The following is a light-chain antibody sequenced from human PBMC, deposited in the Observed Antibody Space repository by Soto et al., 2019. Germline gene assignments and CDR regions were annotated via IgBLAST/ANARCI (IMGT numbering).Light chain of an antibody. CDR3: SSYTSSSTPVV. J-gene: IGLJ2*01. Sequence: QSALTQPASVSGSPGQSITISCTGTSSDVGGYNYVSWYQQHPGKAPKHMIYDVSNRPSGVSNRFSGSKSGNTASLTISGLQAEDEADYYCSSYTSSSTPVVFGGGTKRTVL. V-gene: IGLV2-14*01. CDR2: DVS. CDR1: SSDVGGYNY.